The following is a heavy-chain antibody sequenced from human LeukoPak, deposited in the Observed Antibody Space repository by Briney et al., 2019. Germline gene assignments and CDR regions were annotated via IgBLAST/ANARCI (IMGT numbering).Heavy chain of an antibody. Sequence: GGSLRLSCAASGFNFNNYWMSWVRQAPGKGLEWLADIKEDGSNTYFVDSVKGRFTISRDNDKNSLYLQLNSLRAEDTAVYYCARDFFDNSGYSHDYWGQGTLVTVSS. CDR2: IKEDGSNT. CDR3: ARDFFDNSGYSHDY. CDR1: GFNFNNYW. D-gene: IGHD3-22*01. J-gene: IGHJ4*02. V-gene: IGHV3-7*01.